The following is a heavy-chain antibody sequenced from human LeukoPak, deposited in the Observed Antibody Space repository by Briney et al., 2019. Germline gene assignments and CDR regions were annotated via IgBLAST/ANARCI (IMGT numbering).Heavy chain of an antibody. Sequence: PGGSLRLSCAASGFTFKGYSMNWVRQAAGKGLEWVSYISSSSSTIYYADSVKGRFTISRDNSKNTLYLQMNSLRAEDTAVYYCAKDRKGRGYSGYDYFDYWGQGTLVTVSS. CDR2: ISSSSSTI. J-gene: IGHJ4*02. V-gene: IGHV3-48*01. CDR1: GFTFKGYS. CDR3: AKDRKGRGYSGYDYFDY. D-gene: IGHD5-12*01.